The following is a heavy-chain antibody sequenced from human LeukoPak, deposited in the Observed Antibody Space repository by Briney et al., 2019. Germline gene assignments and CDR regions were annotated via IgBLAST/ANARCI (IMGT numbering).Heavy chain of an antibody. D-gene: IGHD4-17*01. V-gene: IGHV3-30*18. Sequence: PGWSLRLSCVGSGFSFSTYGMHWVRQAPGKGLEWVAIISYDGSNKYYADSVKGRFTISRDNSKNTLYLQMNSLRGEDTAVYYCAKDQSDGDYSLWYFDLWGRGTLVTVFS. CDR3: AKDQSDGDYSLWYFDL. J-gene: IGHJ2*01. CDR1: GFSFSTYG. CDR2: ISYDGSNK.